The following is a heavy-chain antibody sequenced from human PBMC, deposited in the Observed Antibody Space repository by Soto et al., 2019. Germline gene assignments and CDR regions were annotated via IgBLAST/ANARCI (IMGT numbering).Heavy chain of an antibody. CDR3: ARAPVVAATFIDY. V-gene: IGHV3-48*01. CDR1: GITFSSYS. D-gene: IGHD2-15*01. CDR2: ISSSSSTI. J-gene: IGHJ4*02. Sequence: PGGSLRLSCAASGITFSSYSMNWVRQAPGKGLEWVSYISSSSSTIYYADSVKGRFTISRDNAKNSLYLQMNSLRAEDTAVYYCARAPVVAATFIDYWGQGTLVTVSS.